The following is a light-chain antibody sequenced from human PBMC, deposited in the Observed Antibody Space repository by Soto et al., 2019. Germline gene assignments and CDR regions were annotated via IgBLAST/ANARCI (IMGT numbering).Light chain of an antibody. V-gene: IGLV2-14*03. J-gene: IGLJ1*01. Sequence: QSALTQPASVSGSPGQSITISCTGTSSDVGGYNYVSWYQHHPGKAPKLMIYDVSNRPSGVSNRFSGSKSGNTASLTISGLHPENEADYYYCSYTTINIRPLVFGPATKLTVL. CDR3: CSYTTINIRPLV. CDR2: DVS. CDR1: SSDVGGYNY.